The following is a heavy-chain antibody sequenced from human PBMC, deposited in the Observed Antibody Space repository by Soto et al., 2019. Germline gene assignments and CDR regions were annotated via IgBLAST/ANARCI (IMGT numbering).Heavy chain of an antibody. CDR1: GFTFSSYG. V-gene: IGHV3-33*01. Sequence: GGSLRLSCAASGFTFSSYGMHWVRQAPGKGLEWVAVIWYDGSNKYYADSVKGRFTISRDNSKNTLYLQMNSLRAEDTAVYYCARDHFGYNWNYPPYFDYWGQGTLVTVS. CDR2: IWYDGSNK. D-gene: IGHD1-7*01. CDR3: ARDHFGYNWNYPPYFDY. J-gene: IGHJ4*02.